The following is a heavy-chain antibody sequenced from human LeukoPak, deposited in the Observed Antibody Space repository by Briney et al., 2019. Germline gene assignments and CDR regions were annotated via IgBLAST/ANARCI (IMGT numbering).Heavy chain of an antibody. J-gene: IGHJ6*02. D-gene: IGHD3-3*01. CDR3: ARDQLGDFWSGYLYYYYYYGMDV. V-gene: IGHV3-7*01. Sequence: GGSLRLSCAASGFTFSSYRMSWVRQAPGKGLEWVANIKQDGSEKYYVDSVKGRFTIYRDNAKNSLYLQMNSLRAEDTAVYFCARDQLGDFWSGYLYYYYYYGMDVWGQGTTVTVSS. CDR2: IKQDGSEK. CDR1: GFTFSSYR.